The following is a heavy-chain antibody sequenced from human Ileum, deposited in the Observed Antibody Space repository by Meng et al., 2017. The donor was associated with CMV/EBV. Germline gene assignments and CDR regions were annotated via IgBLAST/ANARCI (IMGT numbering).Heavy chain of an antibody. CDR2: ICGSGSTT. D-gene: IGHD2-2*01. CDR3: AKASIASFYSQNDY. Sequence: GESLKISCAASGFMFNNYAMSWVRQAPGKGLEWVSVICGSGSTTYYADSVKGRFTISRDSSKNTLYLQMNSLRAEDTAEYYCAKASIASFYSQNDYWGQGTLVTVSS. J-gene: IGHJ4*02. CDR1: GFMFNNYA. V-gene: IGHV3-23*01.